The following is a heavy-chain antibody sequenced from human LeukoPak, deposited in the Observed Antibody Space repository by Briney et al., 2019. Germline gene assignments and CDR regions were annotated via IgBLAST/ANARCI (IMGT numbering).Heavy chain of an antibody. J-gene: IGHJ4*02. D-gene: IGHD6-19*01. CDR1: GFTFSTYY. CDR3: ARDGGSSGWGNFDY. V-gene: IGHV3-7*01. CDR2: IKQDGSEK. Sequence: GGSLRLSCAASGFTFSTYYMSWVRQAPGTGLEWVANIKQDGSEKYYVDSVKGRFTISGDNSKNTLYLQMGSLRAEDMAVYYCARDGGSSGWGNFDYWGQGTLVTVSS.